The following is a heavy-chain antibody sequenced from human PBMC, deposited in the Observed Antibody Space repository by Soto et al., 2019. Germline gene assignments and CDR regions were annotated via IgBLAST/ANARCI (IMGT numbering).Heavy chain of an antibody. CDR3: ADLWYYYGSGSPLFDY. D-gene: IGHD3-10*01. Sequence: PGGSLRLSCAASGFTFSNYAMSWVRQAPGKGLEWVSAISGSGGSTYYADSVKGRFTISRDNSKNSLYLQMNSLRAEDTAVYYCADLWYYYGSGSPLFDYWGQGTLVTVSS. J-gene: IGHJ4*02. CDR1: GFTFSNYA. CDR2: ISGSGGST. V-gene: IGHV3-23*01.